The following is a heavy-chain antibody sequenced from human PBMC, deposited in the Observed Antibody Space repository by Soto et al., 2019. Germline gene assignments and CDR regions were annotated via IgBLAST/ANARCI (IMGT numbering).Heavy chain of an antibody. V-gene: IGHV4-59*01. CDR2: IYYSGST. CDR3: ARDRVMGIPHY. D-gene: IGHD2-8*01. CDR1: GGSISSYY. Sequence: QVQLQESGPGLVKPSETLSLTCTVSGGSISSYYWSWIRQPPGKGLEWIGYIYYSGSTNYNPSLKSRVTISVDTSKNQFSLKLSSVTAADTAVYYCARDRVMGIPHYWGQGTLVTVSS. J-gene: IGHJ4*02.